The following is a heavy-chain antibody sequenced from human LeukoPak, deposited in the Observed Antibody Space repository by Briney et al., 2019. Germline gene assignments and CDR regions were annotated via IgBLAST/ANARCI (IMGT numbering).Heavy chain of an antibody. CDR2: ISGSGGST. J-gene: IGHJ4*02. Sequence: GGSLRLSCAASGFTFSSYAMSWVRQAPGKGLEWVSGISGSGGSTYYADSVKGRFTISRDNSKNTLYLQMNSLRAEDTAVYYCAARSNNRYILDYWGQGTLVTVSS. V-gene: IGHV3-23*01. CDR3: AARSNNRYILDY. CDR1: GFTFSSYA. D-gene: IGHD6-13*01.